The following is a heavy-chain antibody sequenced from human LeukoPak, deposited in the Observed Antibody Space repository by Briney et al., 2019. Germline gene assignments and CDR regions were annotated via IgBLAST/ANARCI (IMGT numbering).Heavy chain of an antibody. Sequence: SETLSLTCAVSGGSISSNSYYWGWNRQPPGKGLEWIGSIYYSGSTYYNPSLKSRVTISVDTSKNQFSLKLSSVTAADTAVYYCARTRYYYNSRSYGAPYYFDYWGQGTLVTVSS. J-gene: IGHJ4*02. CDR1: GGSISSNSYY. CDR3: ARTRYYYNSRSYGAPYYFDY. D-gene: IGHD3-10*01. CDR2: IYYSGST. V-gene: IGHV4-39*01.